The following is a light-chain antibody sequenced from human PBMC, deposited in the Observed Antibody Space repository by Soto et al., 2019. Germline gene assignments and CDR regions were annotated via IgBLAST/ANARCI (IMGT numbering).Light chain of an antibody. CDR2: DAS. V-gene: IGKV1-5*01. CDR3: LSGHSRP. CDR1: ESIRTW. Sequence: DIQMTQSPSTLSASIGDRVTITCRASESIRTWLAWYQHKPGKAPKFLIYDASSLESGVPSRFSGSGSGTDFTLTISSLQPEDFATYFCLSGHSRPFGGGTKVDIK. J-gene: IGKJ4*01.